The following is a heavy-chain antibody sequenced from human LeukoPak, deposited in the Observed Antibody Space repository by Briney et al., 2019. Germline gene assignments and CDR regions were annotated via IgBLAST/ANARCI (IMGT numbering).Heavy chain of an antibody. CDR2: IYNSGST. D-gene: IGHD6-13*01. CDR1: GGSISTNY. J-gene: IGHJ4*02. Sequence: SETLSLTCTVSGGSISTNYWSWIRQPPGKGLEWIGHIYNSGSTNYNPSLKSRVTISVDTSKNQFSLKLSSVTAADTAVYYCARGLMMAVAGRGEFHYWGQGTLVTVSS. CDR3: ARGLMMAVAGRGEFHY. V-gene: IGHV4-59*01.